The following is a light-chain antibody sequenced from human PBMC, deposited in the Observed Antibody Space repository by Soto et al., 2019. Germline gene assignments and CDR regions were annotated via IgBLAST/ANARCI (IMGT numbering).Light chain of an antibody. V-gene: IGKV1-6*01. CDR2: AAS. J-gene: IGKJ1*01. CDR1: QGIRND. CDR3: LQDYNYPWT. Sequence: AIRMTQYPASLSGSVGDRFTITFRASQGIRNDLGWYQQKPGKAPKLLIYAASSLQSGVPSRFSGSGSGTDFTLTISSLQPEDFATYYCLQDYNYPWTFGQGTKVDIK.